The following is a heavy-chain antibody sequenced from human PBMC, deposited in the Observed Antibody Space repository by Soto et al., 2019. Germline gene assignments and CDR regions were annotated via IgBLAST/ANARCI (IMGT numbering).Heavy chain of an antibody. J-gene: IGHJ5*02. CDR1: ENTFSSYW. D-gene: IGHD2-21*01. Sequence: GESLKISCKGSENTFSSYWIAWVRQLPGKGLECMGIIYPDDSDTRYSPSFQGQVTISVDKSITTAYLQWSSLKASDTAMYYCARSCGGGSHLWFDPWGQGTQVTVSS. V-gene: IGHV5-51*01. CDR2: IYPDDSDT. CDR3: ARSCGGGSHLWFDP.